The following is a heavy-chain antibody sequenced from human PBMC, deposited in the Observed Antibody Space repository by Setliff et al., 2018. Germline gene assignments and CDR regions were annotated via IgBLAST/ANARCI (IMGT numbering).Heavy chain of an antibody. V-gene: IGHV4-4*07. D-gene: IGHD2-2*01. CDR1: GGSISSYY. CDR2: IYTSGST. J-gene: IGHJ5*02. Sequence: SETLSLTCTVAGGSISSYYWSWIRQPAGKGLEWIGRIYTSGSTNYNPSLKSRVTMSVDTSKNQFSLKLSSVTAADTAVYYCARDGFQLPTQSNWFDPWGQGTLVTVSS. CDR3: ARDGFQLPTQSNWFDP.